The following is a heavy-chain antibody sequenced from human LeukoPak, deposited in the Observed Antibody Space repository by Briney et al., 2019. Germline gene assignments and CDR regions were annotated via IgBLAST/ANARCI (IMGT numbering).Heavy chain of an antibody. J-gene: IGHJ4*02. V-gene: IGHV1-69*05. CDR3: ATATTYKWELTRR. CDR2: IIPIFGTA. CDR1: GGTFSSYA. Sequence: SVKVSCNASGGTFSSYAISWVRQAPGQGLEWMGGIIPIFGTANYAQKFQGRVTITTDESTSTAYMELSSLRSEDTAVYYCATATTYKWELTRRWGQGTLVTVSS. D-gene: IGHD1-26*01.